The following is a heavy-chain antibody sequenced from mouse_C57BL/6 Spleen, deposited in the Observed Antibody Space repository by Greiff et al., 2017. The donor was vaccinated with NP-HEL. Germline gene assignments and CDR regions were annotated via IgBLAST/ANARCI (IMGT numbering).Heavy chain of an antibody. J-gene: IGHJ2*01. CDR1: GYAFSSYW. Sequence: QVQLKESGAELVKPGASVKISCKASGYAFSSYWMNWVKQRPGKGLEWIGQIYPGDGDTNYNGKFKGKATLTADKSSSTAYMQLRSLTSEDSAVYFCARTLYSNYDYWGQGTTLTVSS. CDR3: ARTLYSNYDY. D-gene: IGHD2-5*01. V-gene: IGHV1-80*01. CDR2: IYPGDGDT.